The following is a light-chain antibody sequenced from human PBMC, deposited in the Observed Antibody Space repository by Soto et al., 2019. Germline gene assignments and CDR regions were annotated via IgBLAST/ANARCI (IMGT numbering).Light chain of an antibody. CDR1: QTIFNR. V-gene: IGKV1-5*01. J-gene: IGKJ1*01. CDR3: QQYNSYPWT. Sequence: DIQMTQSPSTLSASVGDRVTITCRASQTIFNRLAWYQRKPGRAPNLLIYDASSLQSGVPSTFSGSGSGTEFTLTISSLQPGDFATYYCQQYNSYPWTFGQGTKVEIK. CDR2: DAS.